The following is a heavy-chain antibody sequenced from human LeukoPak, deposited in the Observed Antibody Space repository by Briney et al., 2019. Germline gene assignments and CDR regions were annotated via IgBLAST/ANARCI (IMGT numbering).Heavy chain of an antibody. CDR3: ARDRVGADDFDY. Sequence: ASVKVSCKASGYTFTSYDINWVRQATGQGLEWMGWMNPNSGNTGYAQKFQGRVTMTRNTSISTAYMELSSLRSEDTAVYYCARDRVGADDFDYWGQGTLVTVSS. CDR1: GYTFTSYD. V-gene: IGHV1-8*01. CDR2: MNPNSGNT. D-gene: IGHD1-26*01. J-gene: IGHJ4*02.